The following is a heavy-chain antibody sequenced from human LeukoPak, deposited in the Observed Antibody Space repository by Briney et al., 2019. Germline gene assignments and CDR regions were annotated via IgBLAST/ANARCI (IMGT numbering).Heavy chain of an antibody. J-gene: IGHJ6*02. CDR3: AKYVSAKGPPYALDV. D-gene: IGHD2/OR15-2a*01. CDR1: EFTFSSYA. V-gene: IGHV3-23*01. CDR2: ISDSGGST. Sequence: GGSLRLSCAASEFTFSSYAMQWVGQAPGKGVEWVSGISDSGGSTLYADSVKGRFTISRDNSKNTLCLQMNSLRAEDTAVYYCAKYVSAKGPPYALDVWGQGTTVTVSS.